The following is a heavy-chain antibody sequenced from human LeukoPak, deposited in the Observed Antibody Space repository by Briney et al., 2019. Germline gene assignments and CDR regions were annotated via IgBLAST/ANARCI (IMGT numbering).Heavy chain of an antibody. D-gene: IGHD1-26*01. Sequence: PGGSLRLSCAASGFTFSRYGMHWVRQAPGKGLEWVAVIWYDGSKKYYADSVKGRFTISRDNSKNTLYLQMNSLRAEDTAVYYCASSVGATSDYWGQGTLVTVSS. J-gene: IGHJ4*02. CDR2: IWYDGSKK. CDR3: ASSVGATSDY. V-gene: IGHV3-33*01. CDR1: GFTFSRYG.